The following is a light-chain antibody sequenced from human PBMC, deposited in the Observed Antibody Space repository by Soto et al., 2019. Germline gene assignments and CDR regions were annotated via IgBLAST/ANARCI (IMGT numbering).Light chain of an antibody. J-gene: IGKJ2*01. CDR2: GAS. CDR1: QSVSSY. V-gene: IGKV3-20*01. Sequence: EIVLTQSPATLSLSPGERATLSCRASQSVSSYLAWYQQKPGQAPRLLIYGASSRATGIPDRFSGSGSGTDFTLTISRLEPEDFAVYYCQQYRTSPYTFGQGTKVDIK. CDR3: QQYRTSPYT.